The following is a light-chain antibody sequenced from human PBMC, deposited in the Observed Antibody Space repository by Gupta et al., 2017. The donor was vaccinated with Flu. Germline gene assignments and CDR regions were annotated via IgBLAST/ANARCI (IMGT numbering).Light chain of an antibody. J-gene: IGLJ3*02. CDR3: QTWGTAIRV. Sequence: QLVLTQSPSASASLGASVKLTRTLSSGHSSNAIASHQQHPEKGPRYSIKLNSDGSHYKGDGSPDRFSGPSPGAERYPPIPSRPSEDEADYYCQTWGTAIRVFGGGTKLTVL. V-gene: IGLV4-69*01. CDR2: LNSDGSH. CDR1: SGHSSNA.